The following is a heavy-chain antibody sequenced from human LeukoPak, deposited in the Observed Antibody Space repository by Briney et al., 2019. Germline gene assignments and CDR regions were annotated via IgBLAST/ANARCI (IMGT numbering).Heavy chain of an antibody. CDR1: GGSISSYY. Sequence: PSETLSLTCTVSGGSISSYYWSWIRQPPGKGLEWIGYIYYSGSTNYNPSLKSRVTISVDTSKNQFSLKLSSVTAADTAVYYCAGGYYGSGLNWFDPWGQGTLVTVSS. V-gene: IGHV4-59*01. D-gene: IGHD3-10*01. CDR2: IYYSGST. CDR3: AGGYYGSGLNWFDP. J-gene: IGHJ5*02.